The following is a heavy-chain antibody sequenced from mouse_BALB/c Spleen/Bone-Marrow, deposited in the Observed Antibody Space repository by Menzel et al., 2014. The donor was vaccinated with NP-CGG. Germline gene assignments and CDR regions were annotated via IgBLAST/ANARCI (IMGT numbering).Heavy chain of an antibody. CDR1: GYTFTSYW. V-gene: IGHV1-7*01. CDR2: INPSTGYT. J-gene: IGHJ3*01. D-gene: IGHD1-1*01. CDR3: ARRAYGGRYGFAY. Sequence: QVQLQQSGAELAKPGASVKMSCKASGYTFTSYWMHWVKQRPGQGLEWIGYINPSTGYTEYNQKFKNKATLTADKSSSTAYMQLSSLTSEGSAVYYCARRAYGGRYGFAYWGQGTLVTVSA.